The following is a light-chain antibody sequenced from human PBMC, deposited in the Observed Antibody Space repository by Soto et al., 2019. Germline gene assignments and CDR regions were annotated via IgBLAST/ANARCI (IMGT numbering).Light chain of an antibody. V-gene: IGKV1-39*01. CDR1: ESISTY. Sequence: DIQLTQSPSSLSASVGDRVTITCRASESISTYLNWFQQKPGKAPRLLIYAASSLHSGVPSRFSDSGSGTDFTLTISSLQSQDFATYYCQETYSVPFFSFGPGTKVDIK. CDR3: QETYSVPFFS. CDR2: AAS. J-gene: IGKJ3*01.